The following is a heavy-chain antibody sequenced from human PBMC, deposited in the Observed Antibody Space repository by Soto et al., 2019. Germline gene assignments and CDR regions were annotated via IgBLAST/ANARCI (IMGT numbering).Heavy chain of an antibody. CDR2: ISGSGGST. CDR1: GFTFSSYA. J-gene: IGHJ6*03. Sequence: GGSLRLSCAASGFTFSSYAMSWVRQAPGKGLEWVSAISGSGGSTYYADSVKGRFTISRDNSKNTLYLQMNSLRAEDTAVYYCAKGLWFGEGVYLDRYYYYMDVWGKGTTVTVSS. V-gene: IGHV3-23*01. CDR3: AKGLWFGEGVYLDRYYYYMDV. D-gene: IGHD3-10*01.